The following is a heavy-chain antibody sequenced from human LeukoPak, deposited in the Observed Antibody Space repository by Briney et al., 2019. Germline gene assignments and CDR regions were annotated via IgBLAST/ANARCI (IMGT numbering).Heavy chain of an antibody. CDR2: INGDGGST. J-gene: IGHJ4*02. CDR1: GFTFSTYA. D-gene: IGHD2-2*01. V-gene: IGHV3-23*01. Sequence: GGSLGLSCAAPGFTFSTYAMSWVRQAPGQGLEWVSSINGDGGSTYYAESVKGRFTVSRDNSKNTLYLQMDSLRAEDTAVYYCAKRPDCSATNCFRFEYWGQGTLVTVSS. CDR3: AKRPDCSATNCFRFEY.